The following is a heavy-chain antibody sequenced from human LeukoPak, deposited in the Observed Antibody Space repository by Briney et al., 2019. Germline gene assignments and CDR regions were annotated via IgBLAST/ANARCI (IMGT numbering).Heavy chain of an antibody. D-gene: IGHD3-3*01. CDR3: AREHDFWSAYYWFDP. J-gene: IGHJ5*02. Sequence: SETLSLTCAVYGGSFSGYYWSWIRQPPGKGLEWIGEINHSGSTNYNPSLKSRVTISVDTSKNQFSLKLSSVTAADTAVYYCAREHDFWSAYYWFDPWGQGTLVTVSS. CDR2: INHSGST. CDR1: GGSFSGYY. V-gene: IGHV4-34*01.